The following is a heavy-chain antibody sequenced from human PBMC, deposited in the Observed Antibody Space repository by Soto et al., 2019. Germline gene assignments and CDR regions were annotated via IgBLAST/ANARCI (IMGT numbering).Heavy chain of an antibody. Sequence: PGGSLRLSCAASGFTFSSYAMHWVRQAPGKGLEWVSAISGTGGSTYYADSVKGRFTISRDNSKNTLYLQMNSLRAEDTAVYYCAKNWDTTSSSSSHWGQGTLVTVSS. V-gene: IGHV3-23*01. CDR1: GFTFSSYA. CDR3: AKNWDTTSSSSSH. D-gene: IGHD6-6*01. J-gene: IGHJ4*02. CDR2: ISGTGGST.